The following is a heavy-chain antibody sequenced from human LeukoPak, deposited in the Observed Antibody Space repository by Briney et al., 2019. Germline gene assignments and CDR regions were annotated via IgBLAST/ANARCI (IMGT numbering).Heavy chain of an antibody. CDR1: GFTFISYA. CDR3: AKAQWQLYDYYGMDV. D-gene: IGHD6-13*01. CDR2: ISGSGGST. Sequence: GGSLSLSWAASGFTFISYAMSWVRPAPGKGLEWVSAISGSGGSTYYADSVKGRFTISRDNSKNTLYLQMNSLRAEDTAVYYCAKAQWQLYDYYGMDVWGQGTTVTVSS. J-gene: IGHJ6*02. V-gene: IGHV3-23*01.